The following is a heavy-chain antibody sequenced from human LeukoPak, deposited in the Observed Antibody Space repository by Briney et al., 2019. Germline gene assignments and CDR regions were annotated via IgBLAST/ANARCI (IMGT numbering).Heavy chain of an antibody. CDR2: IYYTGNT. D-gene: IGHD5/OR15-5a*01. CDR3: ARDRLRLQS. CDR1: GGSISNYY. J-gene: IGHJ5*02. V-gene: IGHV4-59*01. Sequence: SETLSLTCTVSGGSISNYYWNWIRQPPGKGLEWIGYIYYTGNTNYNPSLKSRVTISVDTSKNQFSLKLSSVTAADTAVYYCARDRLRLQSWGQGTLVTVSS.